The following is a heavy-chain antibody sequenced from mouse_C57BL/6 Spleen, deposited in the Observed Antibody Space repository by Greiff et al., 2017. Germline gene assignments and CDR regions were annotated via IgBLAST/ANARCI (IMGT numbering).Heavy chain of an antibody. V-gene: IGHV1-18*01. J-gene: IGHJ4*01. CDR2: INPNNGGT. CDR3: ARWDYYGSSSYAMDY. D-gene: IGHD1-1*01. Sequence: EVQLQQSGPELVKPGASVKIPCKASGYTFTDYNMDWVKQSHGKSLEWIGDINPNNGGTIYNQKFKGKATLTVDKSSSTAYMELRSLTSEDTAVYYCARWDYYGSSSYAMDYWGQGTSVTVSS. CDR1: GYTFTDYN.